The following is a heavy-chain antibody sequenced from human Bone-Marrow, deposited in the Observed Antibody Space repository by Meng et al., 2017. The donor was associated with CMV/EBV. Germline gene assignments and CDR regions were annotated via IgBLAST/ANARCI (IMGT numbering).Heavy chain of an antibody. V-gene: IGHV3-30*04. CDR3: AKDYHDSSGYWGYYLDQ. Sequence: GESLKISCAASGFTFSSYAMHWVRQAPGKGLEWVAVISYDGNKKYSAESVKGRFTISGDNSKNTLYLQMSGLRAEDTAVYYCAKDYHDSSGYWGYYLDQWGQGTLVTVSS. CDR2: ISYDGNKK. J-gene: IGHJ4*02. D-gene: IGHD3-22*01. CDR1: GFTFSSYA.